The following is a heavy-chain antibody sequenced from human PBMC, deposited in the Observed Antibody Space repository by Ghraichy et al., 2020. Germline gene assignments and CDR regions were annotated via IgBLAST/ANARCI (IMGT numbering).Heavy chain of an antibody. CDR3: AKDYVGAG. J-gene: IGHJ4*02. CDR1: GFTFSRYA. CDR2: ISGSGGST. D-gene: IGHD3-16*01. Sequence: LSLTCAASGFTFSRYAMSWVRQAPGKGLEWVSAISGSGGSTYYADSVKGRFTISRDNSKNTLYLQMNSLRAEDTAVYYCAKDYVGAGGGQGTLVTVSS. V-gene: IGHV3-23*01.